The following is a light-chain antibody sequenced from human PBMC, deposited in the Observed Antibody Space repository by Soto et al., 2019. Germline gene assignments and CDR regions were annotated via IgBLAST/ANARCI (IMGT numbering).Light chain of an antibody. Sequence: QPVLTQSPSASASLGASVKLTCTLSSGHSTYAIAWHQQQPEKGPRYLMKVNSDGSHSKGDGIPDRFSGSSSRAERYLTISILQSEDEADYYCQTWGTGIQVFGGGTKLTVL. CDR3: QTWGTGIQV. CDR2: VNSDGSH. J-gene: IGLJ2*01. CDR1: SGHSTYA. V-gene: IGLV4-69*01.